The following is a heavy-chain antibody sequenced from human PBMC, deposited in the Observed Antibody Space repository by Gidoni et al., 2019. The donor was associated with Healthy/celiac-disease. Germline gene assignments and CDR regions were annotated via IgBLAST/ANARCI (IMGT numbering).Heavy chain of an antibody. CDR1: GDSISSSSYY. CDR2: IYYSGST. V-gene: IGHV4-39*01. D-gene: IGHD2-2*01. Sequence: HLQLQESGPGLVKPSETLSLTCTVSGDSISSSSYYGGWIRQPPGKGLAWIGSIYYSGSTYYNPCLKIRVTISVDTSKNQFSLKLSSVTAADTAVYYCARPTPGPGGKTCSSTSCYLGWYFDLWGRGTLVTVSS. CDR3: ARPTPGPGGKTCSSTSCYLGWYFDL. J-gene: IGHJ2*01.